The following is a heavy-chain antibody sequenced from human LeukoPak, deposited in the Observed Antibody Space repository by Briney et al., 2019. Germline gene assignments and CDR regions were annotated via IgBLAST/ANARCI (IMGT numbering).Heavy chain of an antibody. CDR1: GFTFSDYY. CDR3: ARESGVAPDFDY. CDR2: FNSSGRTI. Sequence: RGSLRLSCAAPGFTFSDYYGTWIRQAPGKGLGRVSYFNSSGRTIYYADSVKGRFTITKENAKNSLYLQMNSLRADDTAVYYCARESGVAPDFDYWGQGTLVTVSS. J-gene: IGHJ4*02. D-gene: IGHD2-15*01. V-gene: IGHV3-11*01.